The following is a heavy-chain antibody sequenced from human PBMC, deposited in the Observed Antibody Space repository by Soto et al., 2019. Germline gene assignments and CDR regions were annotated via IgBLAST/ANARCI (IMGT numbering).Heavy chain of an antibody. V-gene: IGHV3-30*18. CDR2: IPYDGSNK. J-gene: IGHJ4*02. CDR1: GFTFSSYG. CDR3: AKVHTQLYSSSITDY. D-gene: IGHD6-6*01. Sequence: GGSLRLSCAASGFTFSSYGMHWVRQAPGKGLEWVAVIPYDGSNKYYADSVKGRFTISRDNSKNTLYLQMNSLRAEDTAVYYCAKVHTQLYSSSITDYWGQGTLVTVSS.